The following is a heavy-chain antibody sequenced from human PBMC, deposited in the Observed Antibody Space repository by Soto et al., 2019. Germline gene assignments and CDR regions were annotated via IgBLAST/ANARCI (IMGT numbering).Heavy chain of an antibody. CDR1: SDSISSYY. Sequence: SETLSLTCTVSSDSISSYYWSWIRQPPGKGLEWIGYIYYSGSTNYNPSLKSRVTISVDTSKNQFSLKLSSVTAADTAVYYCARSTGYSSSWYWFDPGGQGTLVTVSS. CDR3: ARSTGYSSSWYWFDP. V-gene: IGHV4-59*01. CDR2: IYYSGST. D-gene: IGHD6-13*01. J-gene: IGHJ5*02.